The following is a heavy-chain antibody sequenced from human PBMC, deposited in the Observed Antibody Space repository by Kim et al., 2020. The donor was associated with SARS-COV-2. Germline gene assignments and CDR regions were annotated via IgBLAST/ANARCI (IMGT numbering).Heavy chain of an antibody. D-gene: IGHD3-16*01. CDR1: GFTFSSYA. Sequence: GGSLRLSCAASGFTFSSYAMSWVRQAPGKGLEWVSAISGSGGSTYYADSVKGRFTISRDNSKNTLYLQMNSLRAEDTAVYYCAKGPLHYVWGSPIDYWGQGTLVTVSS. V-gene: IGHV3-23*01. CDR3: AKGPLHYVWGSPIDY. J-gene: IGHJ4*02. CDR2: ISGSGGST.